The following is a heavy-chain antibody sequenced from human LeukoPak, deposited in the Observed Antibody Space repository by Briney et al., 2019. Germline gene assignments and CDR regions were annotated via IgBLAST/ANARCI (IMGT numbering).Heavy chain of an antibody. V-gene: IGHV4-59*08. CDR2: VYYTGST. CDR3: ARQTLFGPHSYMDV. CDR1: GGFSSDYY. D-gene: IGHD3-3*01. J-gene: IGHJ6*03. Sequence: PAETLALTCTVSGGFSSDYYWTWIRQPPGKGLEWIGHVYYTGSTNYNPSLKSRVTISVDTSMNQFSLKLTSMTAADTAVYYCARQTLFGPHSYMDVWGKGSTVTLSS.